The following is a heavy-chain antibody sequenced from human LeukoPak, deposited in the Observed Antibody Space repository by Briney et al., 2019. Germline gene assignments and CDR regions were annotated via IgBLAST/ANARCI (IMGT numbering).Heavy chain of an antibody. CDR3: ARDRGRGPRAPHYYGSGSYPWAPSYYYYYYMDV. J-gene: IGHJ6*03. V-gene: IGHV4-61*02. CDR2: IYTSGST. Sequence: PSETLSLTCTVSGGSISSGSYYWSWIRQPAGKGLEWIGRIYTSGSTNYNPSLKSRVTISVDTSKNQFSLKLSSVTAADTAVYYCARDRGRGPRAPHYYGSGSYPWAPSYYYYYYMDVWGKGTTVTVSS. D-gene: IGHD3-10*01. CDR1: GGSISSGSYY.